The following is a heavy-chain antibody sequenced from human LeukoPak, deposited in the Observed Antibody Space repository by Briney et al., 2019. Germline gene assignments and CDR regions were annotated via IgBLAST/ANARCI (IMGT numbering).Heavy chain of an antibody. CDR1: GFTFSTFE. CDR2: ISSSGSTI. V-gene: IGHV3-48*03. J-gene: IGHJ3*02. Sequence: GGSLRLSCAASGFTFSTFEINWVRQAPGKGLEWVSYISSSGSTIYYADSVKGRFTMSRDNAKNSLYLQVNSLRAEDTAVYYCARDAGPRAYAFDIWGQGTMVTVSS. CDR3: ARDAGPRAYAFDI.